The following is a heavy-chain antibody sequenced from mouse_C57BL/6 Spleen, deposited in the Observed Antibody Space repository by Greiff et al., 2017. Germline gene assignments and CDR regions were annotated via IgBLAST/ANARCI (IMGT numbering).Heavy chain of an antibody. CDR2: IYPGDGDT. CDR1: GYAFSSSW. J-gene: IGHJ3*01. D-gene: IGHD2-4*01. V-gene: IGHV1-82*01. CDR3: ARHYYDYEGFAY. Sequence: QLQQSGPELVKPGASVKISCKASGYAFSSSWMNWVKQRPGKGLEWIGRIYPGDGDTNYNGKFKGKATLTADKSSSTAYMQLSSLTSEDSAVYFCARHYYDYEGFAYWGQGTLVTVSA.